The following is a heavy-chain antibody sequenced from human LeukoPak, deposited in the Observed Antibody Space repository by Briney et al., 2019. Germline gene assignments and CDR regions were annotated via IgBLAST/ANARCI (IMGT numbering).Heavy chain of an antibody. Sequence: ASVKVSCKASGGTFSSYAISWVRQAPGQGLEWMGIINPSGGSTSYAQKFQGRVTMTRDTSTSTVYMELSSLRSEDTAVYYCARSFESPFDYWGQGTLVTVSS. CDR3: ARSFESPFDY. J-gene: IGHJ4*02. D-gene: IGHD3-9*01. V-gene: IGHV1-46*01. CDR2: INPSGGST. CDR1: GGTFSSYA.